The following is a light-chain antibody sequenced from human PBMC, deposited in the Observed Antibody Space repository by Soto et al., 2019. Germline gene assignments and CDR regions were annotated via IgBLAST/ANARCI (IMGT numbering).Light chain of an antibody. V-gene: IGLV2-11*01. J-gene: IGLJ3*02. CDR2: EVS. CDR1: SSDIGGYNY. CDR3: CSYAGSYTWV. Sequence: QSALTQPRSVSGSPGQSVTISCTGTSSDIGGYNYVSWYQQHPGKAPKLMISEVSKRPSGVPDRFSGSKSGNTASLTISGLQAEDDADYYCCSYAGSYTWVFGGGTKLTVL.